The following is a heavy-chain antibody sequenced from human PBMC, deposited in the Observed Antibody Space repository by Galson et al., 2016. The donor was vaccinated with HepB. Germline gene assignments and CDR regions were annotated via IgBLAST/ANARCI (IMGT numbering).Heavy chain of an antibody. CDR2: TYYRSKWDN. J-gene: IGHJ6*02. CDR3: AREYYGMDV. Sequence: CAISGDSVSSDSAAWNWIRQSPSRGLEWLGRTYYRSKWDNEYAVSVRSRMTINPDTSKNQFSLQLNSVTPEDTAVYYCAREYYGMDVWGQGTTVTDSS. V-gene: IGHV6-1*01. CDR1: GDSVSSDSAA.